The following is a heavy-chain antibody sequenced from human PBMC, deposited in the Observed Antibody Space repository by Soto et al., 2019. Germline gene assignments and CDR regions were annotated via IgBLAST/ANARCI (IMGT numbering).Heavy chain of an antibody. CDR2: ISAYNGNT. V-gene: IGHV1-18*01. CDR3: ATITGTTVGHYYYYYGMDV. Sequence: ASVKVSCKASGYTLTSYGISWVRQAPGQGLEWMGWISAYNGNTNYAQKLQGRVTMTTDTSTSTAYMELRSMRSDDTAVYYFATITGTTVGHYYYYYGMDVWGQGTTVTVS. D-gene: IGHD1-20*01. CDR1: GYTLTSYG. J-gene: IGHJ6*02.